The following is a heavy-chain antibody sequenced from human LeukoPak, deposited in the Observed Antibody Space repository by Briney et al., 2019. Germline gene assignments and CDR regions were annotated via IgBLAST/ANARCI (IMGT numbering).Heavy chain of an antibody. Sequence: KSSETLSLTCSVSGGSLSSSSYYWGWIRQPPGKGLEWIGSIYYSGSTYYNPSLKSRVTISVDTSKNQFSLKLSSVTAADTAVYYCARDPGSLLAFDIWGQGTMVTVSS. CDR3: ARDPGSLLAFDI. V-gene: IGHV4-39*07. CDR1: GGSLSSSSYY. CDR2: IYYSGST. J-gene: IGHJ3*02.